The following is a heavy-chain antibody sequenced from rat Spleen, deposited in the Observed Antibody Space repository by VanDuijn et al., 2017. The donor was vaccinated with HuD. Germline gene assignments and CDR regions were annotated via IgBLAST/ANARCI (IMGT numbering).Heavy chain of an antibody. J-gene: IGHJ2*01. D-gene: IGHD1-8*01. Sequence: EVQLVESDGGLVQPGRSLKLSCAASGFTFSDYYMAWVRQAPKKGLEWVASISYEGSSTYYGDSVKGRFTISRDNAKSTLYLQMNSLRSEDTATYYCAGSTVAPDYWGQGVMVTVSS. CDR1: GFTFSDYY. CDR3: AGSTVAPDY. V-gene: IGHV5-22*01. CDR2: ISYEGSST.